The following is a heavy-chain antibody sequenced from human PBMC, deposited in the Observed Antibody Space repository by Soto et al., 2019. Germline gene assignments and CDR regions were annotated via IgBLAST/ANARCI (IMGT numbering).Heavy chain of an antibody. J-gene: IGHJ4*02. D-gene: IGHD4-17*01. CDR1: GFTFSSYA. V-gene: IGHV3-30-3*02. CDR3: ANDWRSYGGNLGASWY. Sequence: QVQLVESGGGVVQPGRSLRLSCAASGFTFSSYAMHWVRQAPGKGLEWVAVISYDGSNKYYADSVKGRFTISRDNSKNTLYLQMHSLRAEDTAVYYCANDWRSYGGNLGASWYWGQGTRVTVSS. CDR2: ISYDGSNK.